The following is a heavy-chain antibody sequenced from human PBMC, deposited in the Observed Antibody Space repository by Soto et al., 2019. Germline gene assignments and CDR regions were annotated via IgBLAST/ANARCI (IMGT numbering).Heavy chain of an antibody. CDR1: GGSISSSNW. D-gene: IGHD6-13*01. V-gene: IGHV4-4*02. CDR3: AIGVSSWREGRYRDS. Sequence: SETLSLTCAVSGGSISSSNWWSWVRQPPGKGLEWIGEIYHSGSTNYNPSLKSRVTISVDKPKNQFSLKLSSVTAADTAVSYCAIGVSSWREGRYRDSWGQATLLTVCS. J-gene: IGHJ4*02. CDR2: IYHSGST.